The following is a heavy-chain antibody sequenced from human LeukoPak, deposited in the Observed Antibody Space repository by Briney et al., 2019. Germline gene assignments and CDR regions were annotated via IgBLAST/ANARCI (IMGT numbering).Heavy chain of an antibody. V-gene: IGHV1-24*01. CDR1: GYTLTELS. J-gene: IGHJ4*02. Sequence: PAASVKVSCKVSGYTLTELSMHWVRQAPGKGLEWMGGFDPEDGETIYAQKFQGRVTMTEDTSIDTAYMELSSLRSEDTAVYYCATDSGGSYGDWGQGTLVTVSS. CDR3: ATDSGGSYGD. D-gene: IGHD1-26*01. CDR2: FDPEDGET.